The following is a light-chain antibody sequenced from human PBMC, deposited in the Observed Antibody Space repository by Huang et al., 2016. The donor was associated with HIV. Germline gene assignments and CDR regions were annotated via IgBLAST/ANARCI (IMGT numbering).Light chain of an antibody. CDR2: DAS. CDR3: QQRSNRTPTT. CDR1: QSVGIY. J-gene: IGKJ1*01. V-gene: IGKV3-11*01. Sequence: EIILTQSPATLFLSPGERATLSCRRRQSVGIYLAWYQQKPGQAPRLLIYDASNRATGIPARFSGGGSGTDFTLTIIGLEPDDFAVYFCQQRSNRTPTTFGQGTKVE.